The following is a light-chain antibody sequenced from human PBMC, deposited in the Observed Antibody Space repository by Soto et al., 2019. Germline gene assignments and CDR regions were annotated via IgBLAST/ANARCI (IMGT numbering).Light chain of an antibody. J-gene: IGLJ3*02. CDR2: ESS. CDR3: CSYAGSTTWV. CDR1: SSDVGTYNL. Sequence: QSALTQPASVSGSPGQSITISCTGTSSDVGTYNLVSWYKQHPGKAPKLMIYESSKRPSGVSNRFSASKSGNTASLTISGLQAEDEADYFCCSYAGSTTWVFGGGTKLTVL. V-gene: IGLV2-23*01.